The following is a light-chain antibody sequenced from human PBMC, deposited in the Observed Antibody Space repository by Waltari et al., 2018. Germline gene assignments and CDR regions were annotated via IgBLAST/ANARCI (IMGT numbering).Light chain of an antibody. CDR1: QGIRSW. CDR3: QQGNSFPT. V-gene: IGKV1D-12*01. J-gene: IGKJ5*01. Sequence: DIQMTQSPSSVSASVGDRVTITCRASQGIRSWLAWYQQKPGKAPKLLIHAASSLQSGVPSMFSGGGSGTDFTLTISSLQPEDFATYYCQQGNSFPTFGQGTRLEIK. CDR2: AAS.